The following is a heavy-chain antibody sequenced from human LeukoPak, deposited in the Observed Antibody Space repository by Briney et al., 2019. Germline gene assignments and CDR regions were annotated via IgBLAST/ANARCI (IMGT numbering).Heavy chain of an antibody. CDR2: IYHSGST. CDR3: AGGKYYYDSSGYSSDAFDI. D-gene: IGHD3-22*01. Sequence: SQTLSLTCAVSGGSISSGGYSWSWIRQPPGKGLEWIGYIYHSGSTYHNPSLKSRVTISVDRSKNQFSLKLSSVTAADTAVYYCAGGKYYYDSSGYSSDAFDIWGQGTMVTVPS. J-gene: IGHJ3*02. CDR1: GGSISSGGYS. V-gene: IGHV4-30-2*01.